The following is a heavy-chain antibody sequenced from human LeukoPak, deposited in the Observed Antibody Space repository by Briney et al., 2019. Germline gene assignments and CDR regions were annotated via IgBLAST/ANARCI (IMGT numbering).Heavy chain of an antibody. Sequence: PGGSLRLSCAASAFTFSSYGMHWVRQAPGKGLEWVAVISYDGSNKYYADSMKGRFTISRDNSKNTLYLQMNSLRAEDTAVYYCAKDNVAYYYDSSGYYSSTWFDPWAQEPWSPSPQ. CDR2: ISYDGSNK. J-gene: IGHJ5*02. D-gene: IGHD3-22*01. CDR1: AFTFSSYG. V-gene: IGHV3-30*18. CDR3: AKDNVAYYYDSSGYYSSTWFDP.